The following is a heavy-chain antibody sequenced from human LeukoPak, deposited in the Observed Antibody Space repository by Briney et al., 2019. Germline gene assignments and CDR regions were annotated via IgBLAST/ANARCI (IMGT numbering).Heavy chain of an antibody. V-gene: IGHV3-48*03. CDR3: AREEVEFRDGWTGMDV. D-gene: IGHD3-10*01. Sequence: GGSLRLSCAASGFTFSSYEMNWVRQAPGKGLEWVSCITSSGSTIYYADSVKGRFTISRDNAKNSLYLQMDSLRAEDTAVYYCAREEVEFRDGWTGMDVWAKGPRSPSP. CDR2: ITSSGSTI. J-gene: IGHJ6*02. CDR1: GFTFSSYE.